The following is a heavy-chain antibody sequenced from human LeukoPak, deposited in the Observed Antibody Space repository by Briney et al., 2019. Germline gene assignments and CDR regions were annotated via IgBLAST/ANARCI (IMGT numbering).Heavy chain of an antibody. CDR1: GFTFDDYA. CDR2: ITGDGGST. D-gene: IGHD3-22*01. V-gene: IGHV3-43*02. J-gene: IGHJ4*02. Sequence: QPGGSLRLSCAASGFTFDDYAMHWVRQAPGKGLEWVSLITGDGGSTYYADSVKGRFTISRDNSKNSLYLQMNSLRTEDTAFYYCTKDNSEYNYDSSGYYPDYWGQGTLVTVSS. CDR3: TKDNSEYNYDSSGYYPDY.